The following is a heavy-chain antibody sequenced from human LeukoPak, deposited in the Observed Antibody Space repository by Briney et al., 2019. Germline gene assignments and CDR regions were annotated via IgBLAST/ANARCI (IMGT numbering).Heavy chain of an antibody. J-gene: IGHJ4*02. CDR3: AKDLHTYYYDSSGYFYIY. D-gene: IGHD3-22*01. CDR2: ISGSGGST. CDR1: GFTFSSYA. V-gene: IGHV3-23*01. Sequence: GGSLRLSCAASGFTFSSYAMSWVRQAPGKGLEWVSAISGSGGSTYYADSVKGRFTISRDNSKNTLYLQMNSLRAEDTAVYYCAKDLHTYYYDSSGYFYIYWGQGTLVTVSS.